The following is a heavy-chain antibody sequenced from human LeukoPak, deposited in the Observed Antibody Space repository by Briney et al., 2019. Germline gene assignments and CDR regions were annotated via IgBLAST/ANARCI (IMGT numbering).Heavy chain of an antibody. J-gene: IGHJ6*02. V-gene: IGHV5-51*01. CDR1: GYSFTSYW. CDR3: ARQFSYGPVYVLDV. CDR2: IYPGDSDT. Sequence: GESLKISCKGSGYSFTSYWIAWVRQMPGKGLEWMGIIYPGDSDTKYSPSFQGQVTISADKSISTAFLQWSSLRASDTAMYYCARQFSYGPVYVLDVWAQGTTVTVSS. D-gene: IGHD5-18*01.